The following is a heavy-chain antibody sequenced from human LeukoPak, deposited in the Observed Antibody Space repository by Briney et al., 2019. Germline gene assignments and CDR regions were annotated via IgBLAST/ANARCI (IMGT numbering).Heavy chain of an antibody. CDR3: ASGIMFGTTGTTHPKKYYYYGMDV. V-gene: IGHV1-69*06. D-gene: IGHD1-1*01. J-gene: IGHJ6*04. CDR1: GGTFSSYA. Sequence: SVKVTCKASGGTFSSYAISWVRQAPGQGLEWMGGIIPIFGTANYAQKFQGRVTITADKSTSTAYMELSSLRSEDTAVYYCASGIMFGTTGTTHPKKYYYYGMDVWGKGTTVTVSS. CDR2: IIPIFGTA.